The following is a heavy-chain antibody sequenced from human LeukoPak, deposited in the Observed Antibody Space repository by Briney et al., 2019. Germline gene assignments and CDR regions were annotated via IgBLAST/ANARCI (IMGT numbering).Heavy chain of an antibody. Sequence: SETLSLTCTVSGGSISSSSYYWGWIRQPPGKGLEWIGSIYYSGSTYYNPSLKSRVTISVDTSKNQFSLKLSSVTAADTAVYYCARGFSGWQSFDYWGQGTLVTVSS. J-gene: IGHJ4*02. CDR2: IYYSGST. D-gene: IGHD6-19*01. CDR3: ARGFSGWQSFDY. V-gene: IGHV4-39*07. CDR1: GGSISSSSYY.